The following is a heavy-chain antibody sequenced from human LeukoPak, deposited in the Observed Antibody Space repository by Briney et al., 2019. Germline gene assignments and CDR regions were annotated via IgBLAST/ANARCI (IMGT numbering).Heavy chain of an antibody. CDR1: GFTFSSYS. J-gene: IGHJ4*02. CDR3: AKYCSGATCSGY. V-gene: IGHV3-23*01. Sequence: PGASLRLSCAASGFTFSSYSMCWVRPAPGKGPEWVSGIKESGDITYYADSVKGRFTISRDNSKNTLYLQKNSLRAEDTAKYYCAKYCSGATCSGYWGQGTLVTVSS. CDR2: IKESGDIT. D-gene: IGHD2-15*01.